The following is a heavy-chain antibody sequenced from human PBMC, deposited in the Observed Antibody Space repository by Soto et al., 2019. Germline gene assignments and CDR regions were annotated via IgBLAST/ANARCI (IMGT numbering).Heavy chain of an antibody. Sequence: EVQLVESGGGLVKPGGSLRLSCAASGFTFSNAWMSWVRQAPGKGLEWVGRIKSKTDGGTTDYAAPVKGRFTIARDDSTNTLYLQMNGLKTEDTAAYYCPTDEHGELTYFDYWGQGTLVTVSS. D-gene: IGHD4-17*01. J-gene: IGHJ4*02. CDR1: GFTFSNAW. V-gene: IGHV3-15*01. CDR2: IKSKTDGGTT. CDR3: PTDEHGELTYFDY.